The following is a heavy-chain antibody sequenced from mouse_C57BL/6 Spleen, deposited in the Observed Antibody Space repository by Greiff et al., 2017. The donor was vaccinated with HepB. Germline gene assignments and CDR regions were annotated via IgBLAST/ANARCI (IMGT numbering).Heavy chain of an antibody. CDR3: ARGDRSYFDY. D-gene: IGHD3-2*01. CDR1: GYTFTSHW. Sequence: QVQLQQSGAELVRPGSSVKLSCKASGYTFTSHWMHWVKQRPIQGLEWIGNIDPSDSETHYNQKFKDKAKLTVDKSSSTAYMQLSSLTSEDSAVDCGARGDRSYFDYWGQVTTLTVSS. J-gene: IGHJ2*01. CDR2: IDPSDSET. V-gene: IGHV1-52*01.